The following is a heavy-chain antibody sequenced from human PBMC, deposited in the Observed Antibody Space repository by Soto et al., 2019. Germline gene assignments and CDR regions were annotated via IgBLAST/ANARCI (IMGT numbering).Heavy chain of an antibody. V-gene: IGHV3-23*01. Sequence: EVQLLESGGGLVQPGGSLRLSCATSGFTLSSYAMSWVRQAPGKGLEWVSTVSGSSAGNTYYADSVRGRFTISRDNSKNTVSLQMNSLRAEDTAVYHCAKGYSSGWYDAFDIWGQGTVVTVS. D-gene: IGHD6-19*01. CDR2: VSGSSAGNT. J-gene: IGHJ3*02. CDR1: GFTLSSYA. CDR3: AKGYSSGWYDAFDI.